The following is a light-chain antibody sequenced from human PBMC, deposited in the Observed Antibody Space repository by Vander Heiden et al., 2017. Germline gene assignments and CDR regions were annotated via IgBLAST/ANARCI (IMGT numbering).Light chain of an antibody. CDR2: AAS. CDR1: QTISSY. CDR3: QQRHSAPLA. V-gene: IGKV1-39*01. J-gene: IGKJ1*01. Sequence: DIQMTQSPSSLSASVGDRVTITCRASQTISSYLNWYQQKPGKAPKLLISAASRLQTEVPSRFSGSGSGTDFTLTISRLQPEDFATYYCQQRHSAPLAFGQGTKVEIK.